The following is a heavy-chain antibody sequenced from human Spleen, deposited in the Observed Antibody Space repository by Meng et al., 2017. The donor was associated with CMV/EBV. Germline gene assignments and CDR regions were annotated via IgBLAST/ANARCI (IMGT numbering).Heavy chain of an antibody. CDR3: ARDRGPSGWVPFDY. CDR1: GYSISINYR. Sequence: SETLSLTCTVSGYSISINYRWGWIRQPPGKGLEWVGSIYYSGNTYYNPSLKSRVTITVDTPKNQFSLRLGSVAAAGTALYYCARDRGPSGWVPFDYWGKGTLVTVSS. J-gene: IGHJ4*02. CDR2: IYYSGNT. D-gene: IGHD6-19*01. V-gene: IGHV4-38-2*02.